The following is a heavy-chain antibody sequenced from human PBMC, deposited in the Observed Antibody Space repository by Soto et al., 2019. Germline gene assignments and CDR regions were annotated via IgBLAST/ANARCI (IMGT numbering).Heavy chain of an antibody. CDR2: ISYDGSNK. CDR1: GFTFSSYA. CDR3: ARPIIAAAGNYYYYYGMDV. Sequence: QVQLVESGGGVVQPGRSLRLSCAAPGFTFSSYAMHWVRQAPGKGLEWVAVISYDGSNKYYADSVKGRFTISRDNSKNTLYLQMNSLRAEDTAVYYCARPIIAAAGNYYYYYGMDVWGQGTTVTVSS. D-gene: IGHD6-13*01. V-gene: IGHV3-30-3*01. J-gene: IGHJ6*02.